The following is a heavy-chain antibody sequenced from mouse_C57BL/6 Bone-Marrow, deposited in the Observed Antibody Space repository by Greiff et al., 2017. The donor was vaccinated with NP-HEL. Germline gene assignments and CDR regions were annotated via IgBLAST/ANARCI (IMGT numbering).Heavy chain of an antibody. V-gene: IGHV14-1*01. Sequence: VQLQQSGAELVRPGASVKLSCTASGFNFNDYSMHWVKQRPGQGLEWIGRIDPGGGYTEYDPKFKGKATLTAEKSSNTAYLQLSSLTSEDTAVYYCTRRFYGSSWGFAYWGQGTLVTVSA. J-gene: IGHJ3*01. CDR1: GFNFNDYS. CDR2: IDPGGGYT. CDR3: TRRFYGSSWGFAY. D-gene: IGHD1-1*01.